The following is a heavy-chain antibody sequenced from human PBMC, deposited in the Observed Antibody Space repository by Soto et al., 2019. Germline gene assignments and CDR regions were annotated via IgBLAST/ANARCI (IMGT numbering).Heavy chain of an antibody. CDR3: ASALSPVAPFDY. D-gene: IGHD2-21*01. CDR1: GDTFTSYD. CDR2: MNPIFGTA. V-gene: IGHV1-69*13. J-gene: IGHJ4*02. Sequence: GASVKVSCKASGDTFTSYDINWVQQATGQGLEWMGWMNPIFGTANYAQKFQGRVTITADESTSTAYMELSSLRSEDTAVYYCASALSPVAPFDYWGQGTLVTVSS.